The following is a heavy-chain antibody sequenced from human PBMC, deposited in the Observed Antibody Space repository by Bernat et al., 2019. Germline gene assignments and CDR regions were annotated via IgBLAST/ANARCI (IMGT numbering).Heavy chain of an antibody. CDR1: GFTFRNAW. CDR3: TLTSITTQWGAFDI. D-gene: IGHD4-4*01. CDR2: VRSQGSGGTT. V-gene: IGHV3-15*01. Sequence: ELKLAESGGGLVEPGGSLRLACAGSGFTFRNAWVSWVRQAPGKGLEWVGRVRSQGSGGTTDYAAPVKGRFSISRDDSKSTLYLQMNSLKTEDTAVYYCTLTSITTQWGAFDIWGQGTVVTVSS. J-gene: IGHJ3*02.